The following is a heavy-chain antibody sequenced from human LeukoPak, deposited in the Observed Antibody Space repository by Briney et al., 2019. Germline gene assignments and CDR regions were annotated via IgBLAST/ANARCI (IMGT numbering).Heavy chain of an antibody. V-gene: IGHV4-34*01. D-gene: IGHD6-13*01. CDR3: ARGKRGYSSSWYDY. CDR1: GGSFSGYY. J-gene: IGHJ4*02. CDR2: INHSGGT. Sequence: PSETLSLTCAVYGGSFSGYYWSWIRQPPGKGLEWIGEINHSGGTNYNPSLKSRVTISVDTSKNQFSLKLSSVTAADTAVYYCARGKRGYSSSWYDYWGQGTLVTVSS.